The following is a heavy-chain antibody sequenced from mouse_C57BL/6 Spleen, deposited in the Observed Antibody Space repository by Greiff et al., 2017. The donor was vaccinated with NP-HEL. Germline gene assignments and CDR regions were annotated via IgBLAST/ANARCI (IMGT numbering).Heavy chain of an antibody. Sequence: QVQLQQSGAELVRPGTSVKLSCKASGYTFTSYWMHWVKQRPGQGLEWIGVIDPSDSYTNYNQKFKGKATLTVDTSSSTAYMQLSSLTSEDSAVYYCAGYSNYYAMDYWGQGTSVTVSS. CDR2: IDPSDSYT. V-gene: IGHV1-59*01. CDR3: AGYSNYYAMDY. J-gene: IGHJ4*01. D-gene: IGHD2-5*01. CDR1: GYTFTSYW.